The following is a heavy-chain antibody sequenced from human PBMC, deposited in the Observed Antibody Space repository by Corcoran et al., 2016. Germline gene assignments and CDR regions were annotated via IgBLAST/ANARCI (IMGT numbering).Heavy chain of an antibody. Sequence: EMQLVQSGGGLVQPGGSLRLSCSASGFTFSAYWMSWVRQAPGEGLDWVANIKPDGSGKNYVDSVKGRFTISRDKAKNSVYLQMNSLRAEDTAVYYCGRGSGAPDSWGQGTLVTVSS. V-gene: IGHV3-7*03. CDR3: GRGSGAPDS. CDR1: GFTFSAYW. J-gene: IGHJ4*02. D-gene: IGHD1-26*01. CDR2: IKPDGSGK.